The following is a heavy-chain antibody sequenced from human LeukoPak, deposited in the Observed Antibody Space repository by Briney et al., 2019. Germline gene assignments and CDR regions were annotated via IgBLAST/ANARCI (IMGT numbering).Heavy chain of an antibody. CDR3: ARSSRQWLVIVRAFDI. D-gene: IGHD6-19*01. V-gene: IGHV4-39*01. CDR2: IYYSGST. Sequence: SETLSLTCTVSGGSISSSSYYWGWIRQPPGKGLEWIGSIYYSGSTYYNPSFKSRVTISVDTSKNQFSLKLSSVTAADTAVYYCARSSRQWLVIVRAFDIWGQGTMVTVSS. J-gene: IGHJ3*02. CDR1: GGSISSSSYY.